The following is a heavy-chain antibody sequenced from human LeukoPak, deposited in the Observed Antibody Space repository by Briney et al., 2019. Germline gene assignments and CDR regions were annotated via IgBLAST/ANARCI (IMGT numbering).Heavy chain of an antibody. CDR1: GGSISTSSYY. D-gene: IGHD5-18*01. CDR3: ARVSGPFSYGNWFDA. J-gene: IGHJ5*02. V-gene: IGHV4-39*07. CDR2: IFYSGST. Sequence: SETLSLTCTVSGGSISTSSYYWGWVRQPPGKGLEWIGNIFYSGSTYYSPSLKGRVTISLDMSRNQFSLKLSSVTAADTAVYYCARVSGPFSYGNWFDAWGQGTLVTVSS.